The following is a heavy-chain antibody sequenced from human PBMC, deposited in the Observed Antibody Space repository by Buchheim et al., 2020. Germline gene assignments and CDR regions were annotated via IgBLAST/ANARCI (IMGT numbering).Heavy chain of an antibody. CDR3: ARGSGLNYYDTSGYYSWFDP. Sequence: QVQLQESGPGLVKPSQTLSLTCTVSGGSISSGDYYWSWIRQPPGKGLEWIGYIYYSGSTSYNPSLKSRVTISVDTSKTQFSLKLSSVTAADTAVYYCARGSGLNYYDTSGYYSWFDPWGQGTL. J-gene: IGHJ5*02. CDR1: GGSISSGDYY. CDR2: IYYSGST. V-gene: IGHV4-30-4*01. D-gene: IGHD3-22*01.